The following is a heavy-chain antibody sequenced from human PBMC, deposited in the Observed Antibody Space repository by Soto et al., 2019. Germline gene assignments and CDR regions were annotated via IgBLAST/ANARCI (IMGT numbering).Heavy chain of an antibody. CDR1: GYTFVDYA. J-gene: IGHJ5*02. D-gene: IGHD3-22*01. CDR2: INPKTGNI. V-gene: IGHV1-3*01. CDR3: TREAVVAENWFGP. Sequence: QVRLVQSGAEVKRPGASVKVSCRASGYTFVDYALHWVRQAPGPGLEWVGWINPKTGNIKSSHKFEDRVSITRDPATSPAYMELSGLRSEDTAVYFCTREAVVAENWFGPWGQGTLVTVSS.